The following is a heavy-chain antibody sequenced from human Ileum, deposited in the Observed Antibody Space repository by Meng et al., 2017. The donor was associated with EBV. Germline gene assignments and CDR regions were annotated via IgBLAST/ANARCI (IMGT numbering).Heavy chain of an antibody. CDR2: IYYSGTS. J-gene: IGHJ5*01. V-gene: IGHV4-39*01. D-gene: IGHD3-10*01. CDR1: GGSISSTTYY. CDR3: ASHYFYGSGAYRPFDS. Sequence: QLHLQASGPGLVKPSETLSLTCPVSGGSISSTTYYWGWIRQPPGKGLEWIASIYYSGTSYYDPSLKSRVTISIDTSKNQFSLKLNSVTAADTALYFCASHYFYGSGAYRPFDSWGQGTLVTVSS.